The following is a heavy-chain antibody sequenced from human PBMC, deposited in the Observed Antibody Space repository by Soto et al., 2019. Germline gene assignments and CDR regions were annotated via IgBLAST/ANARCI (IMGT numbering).Heavy chain of an antibody. J-gene: IGHJ6*02. CDR1: GGSISSGGYY. CDR2: IYYSGST. CDR3: ARVCGGDCHYGMDV. Sequence: QVQLQESGPGLVKPSQTLSLTCTVSGGSISSGGYYWSWIRQHPGKGLEWIGYIYYSGSTYYNPSLKSRVTISVDTSKNQFSLKRSSVTAADTAVYYCARVCGGDCHYGMDVWGQGTTVTVSS. D-gene: IGHD2-21*02. V-gene: IGHV4-31*03.